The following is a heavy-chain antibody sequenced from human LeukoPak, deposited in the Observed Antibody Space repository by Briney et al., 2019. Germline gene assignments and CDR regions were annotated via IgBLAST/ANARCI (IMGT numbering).Heavy chain of an antibody. D-gene: IGHD3-10*01. CDR3: AKDYRPTMASAIDY. J-gene: IGHJ4*02. CDR2: IYSAGSI. Sequence: GGSLRLSCTVSGFTVSSNSMSWVRQAPGKGLEWVSFIYSAGSIYYSDSVKGRFTISKDNFQNTLYLQMNSLRGDDTAVYYCAKDYRPTMASAIDYWGQGTLVTVSS. CDR1: GFTVSSNS. V-gene: IGHV3-53*05.